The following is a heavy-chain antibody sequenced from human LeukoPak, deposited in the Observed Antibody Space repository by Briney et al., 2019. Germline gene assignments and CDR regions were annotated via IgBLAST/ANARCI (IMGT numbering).Heavy chain of an antibody. CDR3: ASESGGTYYYDSSGYYGH. J-gene: IGHJ4*02. D-gene: IGHD3-22*01. CDR2: INPSGGST. CDR1: GYTFTSYH. V-gene: IGHV1-46*01. Sequence: ASVKVSCKASGYTFTSYHMHWVRQAPGQGLEWMGIINPSGGSTSYAQKFQDRVTMTRDTSTSTVYMELSSLRSEDTAVYYCASESGGTYYYDSSGYYGHWGQGTLVTVSS.